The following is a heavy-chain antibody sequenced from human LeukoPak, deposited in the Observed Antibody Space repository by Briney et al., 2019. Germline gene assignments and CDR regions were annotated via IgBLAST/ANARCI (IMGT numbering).Heavy chain of an antibody. J-gene: IGHJ4*02. Sequence: GGSLRLSCVGSGFIFSSYDMGWVRQAPGKGLEWVSSISRAGDRTYYEDSVKGRFTFSRDNSRNTMYLQMNSLRAEDTALYYCAKHYSSSSRGYFDYWGQGTLVTVSS. CDR1: GFIFSSYD. CDR2: ISRAGDRT. V-gene: IGHV3-23*01. D-gene: IGHD6-6*01. CDR3: AKHYSSSSRGYFDY.